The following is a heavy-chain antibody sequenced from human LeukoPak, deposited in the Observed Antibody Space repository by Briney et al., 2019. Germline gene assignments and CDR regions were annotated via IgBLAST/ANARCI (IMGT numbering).Heavy chain of an antibody. CDR3: ARGGRSTYFDWSPDY. CDR1: GFTFSSYG. Sequence: GSLRLSCAASGFTFSSYGMHWVRQAPGKGLEWVAFIRYDGSNKYYADSLKGRFTISRDNARNSLFLQMNSLRAEDTAVYYCARGGRSTYFDWSPDYWGQGTLVTVSS. CDR2: IRYDGSNK. J-gene: IGHJ4*02. D-gene: IGHD3-9*01. V-gene: IGHV3-30*02.